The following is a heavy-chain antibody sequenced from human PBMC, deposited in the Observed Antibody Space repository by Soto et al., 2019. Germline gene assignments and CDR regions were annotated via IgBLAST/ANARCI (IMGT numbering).Heavy chain of an antibody. J-gene: IGHJ6*02. D-gene: IGHD6-6*01. CDR2: ISDDGSNR. CDR3: HRQSGMDV. Sequence: QTGGSLRLSCAASGFIFSSYAMHWVRQAPGKGLEWVAVISDDGSNRYYADSVKGRFTISRDISKSMLYLQMNSLRTEDTAVYYRHRQSGMDVWGQGITVTVSS. CDR1: GFIFSSYA. V-gene: IGHV3-30*03.